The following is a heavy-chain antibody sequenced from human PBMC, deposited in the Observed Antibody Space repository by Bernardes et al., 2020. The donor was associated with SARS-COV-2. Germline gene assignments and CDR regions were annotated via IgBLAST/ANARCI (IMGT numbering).Heavy chain of an antibody. Sequence: GASLKISCKCSGYISTSYLIGLVRPIPGKGLELRGIIYPCDSDTRYSPSFQGQVTISADKSISTAYQQWSSLKASDTVMYYCARRGYSGYDYYWGQGTLVTVSS. V-gene: IGHV5-51*01. CDR3: ARRGYSGYDYY. CDR2: IYPCDSDT. CDR1: GYISTSYL. D-gene: IGHD5-12*01. J-gene: IGHJ4*02.